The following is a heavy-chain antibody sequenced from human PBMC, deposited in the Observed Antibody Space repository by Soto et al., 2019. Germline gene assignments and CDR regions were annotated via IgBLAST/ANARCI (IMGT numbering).Heavy chain of an antibody. CDR3: ARRHGDISSAAGFDS. Sequence: ASVKVSCKAFGNTFNSYSISWVRQAPGQGLQWMAWINPYSGRTDYAHKFQGRVTMTTDTSTSTAYMELRSLRSDDTAVYYCARRHGDISSAAGFDSWGQGTLVTVSS. J-gene: IGHJ4*02. V-gene: IGHV1-18*01. CDR1: GNTFNSYS. D-gene: IGHD4-17*01. CDR2: INPYSGRT.